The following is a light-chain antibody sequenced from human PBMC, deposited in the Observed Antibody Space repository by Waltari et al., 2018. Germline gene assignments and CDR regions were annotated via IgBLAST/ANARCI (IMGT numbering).Light chain of an antibody. J-gene: IGKJ5*01. Sequence: DIVMTQSPLSLPVTPGEPASISCRSSQSLLHTNGFHYLGWYLQRPGQSPPLLIYLGTNRASGVPDRFSGSRSGTDFTLKISSVEAEDVGVYYCMQTLQSPVTFGQGTRLEIK. V-gene: IGKV2-28*01. CDR2: LGT. CDR1: QSLLHTNGFHY. CDR3: MQTLQSPVT.